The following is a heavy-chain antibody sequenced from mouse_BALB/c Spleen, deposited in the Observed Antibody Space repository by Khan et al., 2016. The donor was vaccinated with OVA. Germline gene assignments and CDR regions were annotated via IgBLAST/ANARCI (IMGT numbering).Heavy chain of an antibody. V-gene: IGHV14-3*02. J-gene: IGHJ1*01. CDR3: SHPTYDPRDFDV. CDR1: GFNIKDTY. D-gene: IGHD2-3*01. CDR2: IAPANGNT. Sequence: VQLQQPGAELVKPGASVKLSCTASGFNIKDTYMHWVKQRPEQGLEWIGRIAPANGNTKYDPKFHGKATIKADTSSNTAYLQLSSLTSEDTAVDYYSHPTYDPRDFDVWGAGTTLTVSS.